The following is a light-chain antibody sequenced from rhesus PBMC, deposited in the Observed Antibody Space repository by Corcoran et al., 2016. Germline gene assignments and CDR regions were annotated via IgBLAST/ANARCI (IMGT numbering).Light chain of an antibody. CDR3: QQYSSSPYS. CDR1: QSVSSG. V-gene: IGKV1-22*01. CDR2: KAS. Sequence: DIQMTQSPCSLSASVGDTVTITCRASQSVSSGLAWYQQKPEKVPKLLIYKASSLQSGVPSRFSGRGSGTDFTLHINSLQSEDFAYYYCQQYSSSPYSFGQGTKVEIK. J-gene: IGKJ2*01.